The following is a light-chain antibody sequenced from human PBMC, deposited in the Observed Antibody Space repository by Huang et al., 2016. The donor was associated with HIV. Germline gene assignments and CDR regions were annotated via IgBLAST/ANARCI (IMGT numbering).Light chain of an antibody. CDR3: QQRSNWPPVT. CDR1: QSISNY. CDR2: DAS. Sequence: EIVLTQSPATLSLSPGERATLSCRASQSISNYLIWYQQKPGQAPRLLIYDASNRATGIPARFSGRVSGTDFTLTISSLEPEDFAIYYCQQRSNWPPVTFGQGTRLDI. J-gene: IGKJ5*01. V-gene: IGKV3-11*01.